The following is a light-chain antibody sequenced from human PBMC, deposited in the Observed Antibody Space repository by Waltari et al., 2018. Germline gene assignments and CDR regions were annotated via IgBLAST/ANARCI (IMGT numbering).Light chain of an antibody. CDR3: QQLDTYPPWT. CDR1: QGISNS. CDR2: AAS. J-gene: IGKJ1*01. V-gene: IGKV1-9*01. Sequence: DIQLTQAPSFLSASVGDRVTVTCRASQGISNSLAWYQQKPGRAPKLLIYAASTLQSGVPSRFSGSGSGTAFARTISSLQPEDFATYYCQQLDTYPPWTFGQGTKVELK.